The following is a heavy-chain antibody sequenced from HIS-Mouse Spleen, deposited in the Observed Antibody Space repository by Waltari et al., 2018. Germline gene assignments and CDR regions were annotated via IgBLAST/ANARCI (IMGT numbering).Heavy chain of an antibody. J-gene: IGHJ2*01. CDR3: AREIPYSSSWYDWYFDL. CDR2: IYYSGST. V-gene: IGHV4-39*07. D-gene: IGHD6-13*01. Sequence: QLQLQESGPGLVKPSETLSLTCTVAGAPISSSSYYWGRIRQPPGKGLEWIGSIYYSGSTYYNPSLKSRVTISVDTSKNQFSLKLSSVTAADTAVYYCAREIPYSSSWYDWYFDLWGRGTLVTVSS. CDR1: GAPISSSSYY.